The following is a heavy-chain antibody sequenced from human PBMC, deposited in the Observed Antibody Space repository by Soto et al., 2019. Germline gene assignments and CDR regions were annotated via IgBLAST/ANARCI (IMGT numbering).Heavy chain of an antibody. CDR2: IYSSGDT. Sequence: EVQLVESGGGLVQPGGSLRLSCAASGFSVSDNYMSWVRQAPGKGLEWISVIYSSGDTYYADSVKGRLTISRDNSRNTLYLQINDLRVEDTAIYYCARDPGYGRGVCFDPWGQGIPVTVSS. J-gene: IGHJ5*02. D-gene: IGHD2-8*01. CDR3: ARDPGYGRGVCFDP. CDR1: GFSVSDNY. V-gene: IGHV3-66*01.